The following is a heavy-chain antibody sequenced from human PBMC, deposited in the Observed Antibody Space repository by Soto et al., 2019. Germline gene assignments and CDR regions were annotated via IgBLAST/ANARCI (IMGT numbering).Heavy chain of an antibody. V-gene: IGHV1-69*12. J-gene: IGHJ6*02. Sequence: QVQLVQSGAEVKKPGSSVKVSCKASGGTFRSYAISWVRQAPGQGLEWMGGIIPMFETTNYAQKFQGRVTITADESPRTAYMELRSLRSEDTAVYYCTRSVVVLGATYYYHGMDVWGQGTTVTVSS. CDR1: GGTFRSYA. CDR2: IIPMFETT. D-gene: IGHD2-15*01. CDR3: TRSVVVLGATYYYHGMDV.